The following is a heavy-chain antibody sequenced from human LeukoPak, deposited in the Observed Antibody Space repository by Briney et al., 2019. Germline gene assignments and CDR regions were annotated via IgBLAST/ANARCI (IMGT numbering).Heavy chain of an antibody. CDR1: GGSVSSGSYY. CDR2: IYYSGST. J-gene: IGHJ4*02. Sequence: SETLSLTCTVSGGSVSSGSYYWSWIRQPPGKELEWIGYIYYSGSTNYNPSLKSRVTISVDTSKNQFSLKLSSVTAADTAVYYCAREDTAMGIDYWGQGTLVTVSS. CDR3: AREDTAMGIDY. D-gene: IGHD5-18*01. V-gene: IGHV4-61*01.